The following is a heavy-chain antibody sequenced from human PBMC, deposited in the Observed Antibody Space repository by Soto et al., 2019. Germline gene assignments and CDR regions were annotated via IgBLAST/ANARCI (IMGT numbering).Heavy chain of an antibody. V-gene: IGHV4-4*02. D-gene: IGHD3-10*01. CDR2: IYHSGNT. CDR1: GGSISSDNW. Sequence: QVHLQESGPDLVRPSETLSLTCSFFGGSISSDNWWSWVRQTPGKGLEWIGEIYHSGNTNYNPSLKSRVTISVDKSKNQFSLKVTSVTAADTALYYCARLSASSMLRGVVINWGQGTLVTVSS. CDR3: ARLSASSMLRGVVIN. J-gene: IGHJ4*02.